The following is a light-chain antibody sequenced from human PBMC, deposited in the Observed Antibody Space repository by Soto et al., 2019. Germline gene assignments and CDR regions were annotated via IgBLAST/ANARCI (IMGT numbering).Light chain of an antibody. CDR3: QQYNNWLRIT. CDR2: GAS. V-gene: IGKV3-20*01. J-gene: IGKJ4*01. Sequence: EIVLTQSPGTLSLSPGERATLSCRASQSVSSSYLAWYQQKPGQAPRLLIYGASSRATGIPDRFSGSGSGTEFTLTISSLQSEDFAVYYCQQYNNWLRITFGGGTKVDIK. CDR1: QSVSSSY.